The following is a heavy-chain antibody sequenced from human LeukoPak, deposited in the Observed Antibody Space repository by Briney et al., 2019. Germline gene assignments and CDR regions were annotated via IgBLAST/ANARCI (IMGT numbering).Heavy chain of an antibody. CDR2: ISTSGDST. J-gene: IGHJ6*04. D-gene: IGHD3-10*02. V-gene: IGHV3-23*01. Sequence: GGSLRLSCEVSGFIFSSYAMTWVRQAPGKGLEWVSDISTSGDSTHYSDSVKGRFTVSRDNAKNSLYLQMNSLRAEDTAVYYCAELGITMIGGVWGKGTTVTISS. CDR1: GFIFSSYA. CDR3: AELGITMIGGV.